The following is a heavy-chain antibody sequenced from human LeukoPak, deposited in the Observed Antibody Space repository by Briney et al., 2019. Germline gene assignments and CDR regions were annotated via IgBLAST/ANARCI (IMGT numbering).Heavy chain of an antibody. CDR3: ARLRQQLNEVFDY. J-gene: IGHJ4*02. CDR1: GGSVSSGGYY. Sequence: PSETLSLTCTVSGGSVSSGGYYWSWIRQHPGKGLEWIGYIYYSGSTYYNPSLKSRVTISVDTSKNQFSLKLSSVTAADTAVYYCARLRQQLNEVFDYWGQGTLVTVSS. D-gene: IGHD6-13*01. V-gene: IGHV4-31*03. CDR2: IYYSGST.